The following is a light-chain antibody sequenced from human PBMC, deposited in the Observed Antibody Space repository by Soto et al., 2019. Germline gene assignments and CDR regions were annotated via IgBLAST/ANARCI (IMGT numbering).Light chain of an antibody. CDR1: QSVSSSY. Sequence: EIVFTQSPGTLSLSPREKATLSCRASQSVSSSYLAWYQQKPGQAPRPLIYGASSRAIGIPDRFSGSGSGTDFTLTISRLEPEDFAVYYCQQYGSSPWTFGQGTRWIS. CDR3: QQYGSSPWT. V-gene: IGKV3-20*01. CDR2: GAS. J-gene: IGKJ1*01.